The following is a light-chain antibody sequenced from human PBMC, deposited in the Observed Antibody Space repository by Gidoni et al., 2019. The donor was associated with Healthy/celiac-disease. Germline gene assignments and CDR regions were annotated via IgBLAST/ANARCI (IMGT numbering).Light chain of an antibody. CDR3: QQNGSTPWT. J-gene: IGKJ1*01. V-gene: IGKV3-20*01. CDR2: GAS. Sequence: IVLTQSPGTLSLSPGERATLSCRASHSVSSSYLSWYQQKTGKAPTLLIYGASSRATGVPERFSGSGSGTDFTLTISRLEPEDFAVYYCQQNGSTPWTFGQGTKVEIK. CDR1: HSVSSSY.